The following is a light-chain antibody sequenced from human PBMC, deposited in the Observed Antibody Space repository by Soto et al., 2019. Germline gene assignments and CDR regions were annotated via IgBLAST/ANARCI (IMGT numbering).Light chain of an antibody. J-gene: IGKJ2*01. V-gene: IGKV3-20*01. Sequence: EIVLTQSPGALSLSPGERAALSCRASQRVSSSYLAWYQQKPGQAPGLLIYGASSRATGIPDRFSGSGSGTDFTLTISRLEPEEFAVYYCQQYGSSPETFGQGTKLEIK. CDR1: QRVSSSY. CDR3: QQYGSSPET. CDR2: GAS.